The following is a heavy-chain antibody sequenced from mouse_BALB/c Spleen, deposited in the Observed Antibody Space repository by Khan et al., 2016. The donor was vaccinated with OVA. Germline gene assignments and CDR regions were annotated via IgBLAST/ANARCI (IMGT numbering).Heavy chain of an antibody. D-gene: IGHD2-14*01. V-gene: IGHV2-6-4*01. CDR3: ARAYYRYDGDYTINN. J-gene: IGHJ4*01. CDR1: GLSLSRYN. Sequence: QVQLKESGPGLVASSQSLSITCTVSGLSLSRYNIHWVRQSPGKGLEWLGMIWGGGGTDYNSTLKSRLSISKDNSKSQVFLKMNSLQTDDSAMYYCARAYYRYDGDYTINNWGQGTSVTVSS. CDR2: IWGGGGT.